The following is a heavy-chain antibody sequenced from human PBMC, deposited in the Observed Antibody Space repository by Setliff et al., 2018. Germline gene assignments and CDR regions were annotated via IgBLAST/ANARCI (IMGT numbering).Heavy chain of an antibody. D-gene: IGHD2-15*01. CDR2: ISSYNDVT. CDR1: GHIFSSYG. CDR3: AISSLSICSGGSCPNAFDI. V-gene: IGHV1-18*01. J-gene: IGHJ3*02. Sequence: GASVKVSCKASGHIFSSYGISWVRQAPGQGLVWMGWISSYNDVTNYEQRFQGRVTMTTATSASAAYMELRGLRPDDTAIYYCAISSLSICSGGSCPNAFDIWGQGTMVTVSS.